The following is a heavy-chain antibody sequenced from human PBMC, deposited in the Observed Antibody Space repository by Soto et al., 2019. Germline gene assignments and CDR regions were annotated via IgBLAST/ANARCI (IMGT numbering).Heavy chain of an antibody. CDR3: ARDMGITGTGDYYYYYGMDV. CDR1: GGSISSGGYY. CDR2: IYYSGST. Sequence: TPSLTCTVSGGSISSGGYYWSWIRQHPGKGLEWIGYIYYSGSTYYNPSLKSRVTISVDTSKNQFSLKLSSVTAADTAVYYCARDMGITGTGDYYYYYGMDVWGQGTTVTVSS. J-gene: IGHJ6*02. D-gene: IGHD1-7*01. V-gene: IGHV4-31*03.